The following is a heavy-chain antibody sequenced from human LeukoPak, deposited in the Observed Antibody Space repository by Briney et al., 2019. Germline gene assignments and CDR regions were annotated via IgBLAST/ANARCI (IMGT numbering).Heavy chain of an antibody. D-gene: IGHD6-13*01. Sequence: PSETLSLTCAVYGGSFSGYYWSWIRQPPGEGLEWIGEINHSGSTNYNPSLKSRVTISVDTSKNQVSLKLSSVTAADTAVYYCARGRKQQLVYYMDVWGKGTTVTVSS. CDR3: ARGRKQQLVYYMDV. CDR1: GGSFSGYY. CDR2: INHSGST. J-gene: IGHJ6*03. V-gene: IGHV4-34*01.